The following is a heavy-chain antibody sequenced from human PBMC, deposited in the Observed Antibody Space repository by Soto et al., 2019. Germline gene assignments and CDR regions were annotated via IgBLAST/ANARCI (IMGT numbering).Heavy chain of an antibody. D-gene: IGHD4-17*01. V-gene: IGHV3-15*07. CDR2: IKSKTDGGTT. J-gene: IGHJ5*02. CDR1: GFTFSNAW. Sequence: EVQLVESGGGLVKPGGSLRLSCAASGFTFSNAWMNWVRQAPGKGLEWVGRIKSKTDGGTTDYAAPVKGRFTISRDDSQHPLHLQRNSLKPEDTSVYYCPTILTTVPSHGPSAHWFAPWGQGSRVPVS. CDR3: PTILTTVPSHGPSAHWFAP.